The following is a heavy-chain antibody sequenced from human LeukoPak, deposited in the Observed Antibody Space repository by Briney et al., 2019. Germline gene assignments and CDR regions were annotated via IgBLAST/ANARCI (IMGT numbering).Heavy chain of an antibody. CDR1: GYTFTGYY. CDR3: ARALRKITMVRGVIIEMGY. Sequence: ASVKVSCKASGYTFTGYYMHWVRQAPGQGLEWMGWINPNSGGTNYAQKFQGRVTMTRDTSISTAYMELSRLRSDDTAVYYCARALRKITMVRGVIIEMGYWGQGTLVTVSS. V-gene: IGHV1-2*02. J-gene: IGHJ4*02. D-gene: IGHD3-10*01. CDR2: INPNSGGT.